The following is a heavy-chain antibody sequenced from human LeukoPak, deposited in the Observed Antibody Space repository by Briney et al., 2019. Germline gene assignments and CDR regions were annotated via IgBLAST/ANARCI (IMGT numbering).Heavy chain of an antibody. D-gene: IGHD6-13*01. CDR1: GYTFTTYY. CDR2: INPSGGST. V-gene: IGHV1-46*01. Sequence: ASVKVSCKASGYTFTTYYMHWVRQAPGQGLEWMGIINPSGGSTIYAQKFQGRDTMTRDTSTTTVYMELSSLRSDDTAVYYCARGLHSAGDAFDIWGQGTMVTVSS. J-gene: IGHJ3*02. CDR3: ARGLHSAGDAFDI.